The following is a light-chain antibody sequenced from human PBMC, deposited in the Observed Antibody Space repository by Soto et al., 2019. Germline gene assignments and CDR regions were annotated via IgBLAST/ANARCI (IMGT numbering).Light chain of an antibody. CDR2: AVT. CDR3: SSYTSSSTL. V-gene: IGLV2-14*01. CDR1: SSDVGGYNY. J-gene: IGLJ1*01. Sequence: QSALTQPASVSGSPGQSITISCTGTSSDVGGYNYVSWYQQHPGKAPKLMIYAVTDRPSGVSSRFSGSKSGNTASLTISGLQAEDEADYYCSSYTSSSTLFGTRTKLTVL.